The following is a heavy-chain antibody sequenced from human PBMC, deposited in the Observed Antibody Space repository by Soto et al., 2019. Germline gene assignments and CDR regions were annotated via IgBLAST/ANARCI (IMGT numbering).Heavy chain of an antibody. Sequence: QITLKESGPTLVKPTQTLTLMCTFSGFSLSTDGESVAWIRQPPGKALEWLALIYWDDDERYSPSLKTRLTNTKDTSKNPVVLTMTNMDPADTATYYCAHRRGPGKGEIAFDSWGQGPLVTVSS. J-gene: IGHJ4*02. V-gene: IGHV2-5*02. CDR1: GFSLSTDGES. D-gene: IGHD3-10*01. CDR2: IYWDDDE. CDR3: AHRRGPGKGEIAFDS.